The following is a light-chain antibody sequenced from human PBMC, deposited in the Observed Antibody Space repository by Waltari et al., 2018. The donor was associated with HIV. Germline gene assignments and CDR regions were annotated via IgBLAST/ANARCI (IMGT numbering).Light chain of an antibody. CDR2: KTS. CDR1: QNVDNW. J-gene: IGKJ5*01. Sequence: DIQMTQSPSTLSVSVGDRVIITCRSSQNVDNWLAWYQQRPGSAPKVLIYKTSTLPTGGLSRCSGSGSGTEFSLTISSLQPYDFATYYCQQYKSFSLTFGQGTRLEIK. CDR3: QQYKSFSLT. V-gene: IGKV1-5*03.